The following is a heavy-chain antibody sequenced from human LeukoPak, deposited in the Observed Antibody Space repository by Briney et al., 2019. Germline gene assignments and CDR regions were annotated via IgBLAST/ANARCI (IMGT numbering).Heavy chain of an antibody. J-gene: IGHJ4*02. Sequence: ASVKVSCKVSGYTLTELSMHWVRQAPGKGLEWMGGFDPEDGETIYAQKFQGRVTMTEDTSTDTAYMELSSQRSEDTAVYYCATGRWAGTSTGISANFDYWGQGTLVTVSS. CDR2: FDPEDGET. CDR3: ATGRWAGTSTGISANFDY. D-gene: IGHD1-7*01. CDR1: GYTLTELS. V-gene: IGHV1-24*01.